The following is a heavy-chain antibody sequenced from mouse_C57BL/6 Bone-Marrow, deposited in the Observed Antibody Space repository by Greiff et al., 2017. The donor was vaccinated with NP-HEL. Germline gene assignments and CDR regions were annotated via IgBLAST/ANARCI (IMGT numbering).Heavy chain of an antibody. D-gene: IGHD1-1*01. V-gene: IGHV1-69*02. CDR3: ARSPPSYYGSSHYAMDY. CDR2: IDPSDSYT. Sequence: QVQLQQPGAELVKPGASVKLSCKASGYTFTSYWMHWVKQRPGRGLEWIGVIDPSDSYTNYNQKFKGKATLTVDTSSSTAYMQLSSLTSEDSAVYYCARSPPSYYGSSHYAMDYWGQGTSVTVSS. J-gene: IGHJ4*01. CDR1: GYTFTSYW.